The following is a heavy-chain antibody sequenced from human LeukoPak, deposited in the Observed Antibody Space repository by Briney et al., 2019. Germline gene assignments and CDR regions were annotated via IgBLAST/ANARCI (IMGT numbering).Heavy chain of an antibody. D-gene: IGHD1-26*01. V-gene: IGHV3-53*01. CDR1: WFTVISNY. CDR2: IISGGST. CDR3: ARVSLRGSYYYYYGMDV. J-gene: IGHJ6*02. Sequence: PGGSLRLSCSASWFTVISNYISKVLRAAARGLVWVVAIISGGSTYYADSAKGGFTISRDNSKKTVYLQMNSLRAEDTAVYYCARVSLRGSYYYYYGMDVWGQGTTVTVSS.